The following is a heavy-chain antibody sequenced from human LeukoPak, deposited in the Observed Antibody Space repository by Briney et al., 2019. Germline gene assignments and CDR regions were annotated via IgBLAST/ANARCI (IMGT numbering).Heavy chain of an antibody. J-gene: IGHJ6*02. CDR3: ASGDYDFWSGRSLYGMDV. D-gene: IGHD3-3*01. V-gene: IGHV1-18*01. Sequence: APVKVSCKASGYTFTSYGISWVRQAPGQGLEWMGWTSAYNGNTNYAQKLQGRVTMTTHTSTSTAYMELRSLRSDDTAVYYCASGDYDFWSGRSLYGMDVWGQGTTVTVSS. CDR2: TSAYNGNT. CDR1: GYTFTSYG.